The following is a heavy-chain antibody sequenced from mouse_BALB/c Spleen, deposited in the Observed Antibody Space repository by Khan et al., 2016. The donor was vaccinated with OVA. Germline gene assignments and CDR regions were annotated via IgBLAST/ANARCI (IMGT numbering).Heavy chain of an antibody. V-gene: IGHV1S135*01. CDR2: IDPFTGDT. J-gene: IGHJ3*01. CDR3: ARHGYVAWFAY. CDR1: GYSFTSYY. D-gene: IGHD2-2*01. Sequence: EVQLQQSGPELMKPGTSVKISCKASGYSFTSYYIHWVKQSHGKSLEWIGYIDPFTGDTTYNQKFKGKATLTVDKSSSTAYMHLSRLTSEDSEVYYCARHGYVAWFAYWGQGTLVTVSA.